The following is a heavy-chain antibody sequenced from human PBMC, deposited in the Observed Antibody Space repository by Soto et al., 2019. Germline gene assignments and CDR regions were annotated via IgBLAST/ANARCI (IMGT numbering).Heavy chain of an antibody. J-gene: IGHJ6*03. CDR3: AREGREYSSLEGKHYYYYYYMDV. CDR1: GYTFTSYD. D-gene: IGHD6-6*01. CDR2: MNPNSGNT. V-gene: IGHV1-8*01. Sequence: ASVKVSCKAAGYTFTSYDINWVRQATGQGLEWMGWMNPNSGNTGYAQKFQGRVTMTRNTSISTAYMELSSLRSEDTAVYYCAREGREYSSLEGKHYYYYYYMDVWGKGTTVTV.